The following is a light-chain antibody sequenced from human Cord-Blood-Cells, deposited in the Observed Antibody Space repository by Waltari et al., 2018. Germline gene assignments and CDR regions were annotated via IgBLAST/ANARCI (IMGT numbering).Light chain of an antibody. V-gene: IGKV1-5*03. CDR3: QQYNSYST. Sequence: DIQLTQSPSTLSAFVGDRVTITCRASQSISSWLAWYQQKPVKAPKLLIYKASSLERGVPSMFIGSGSGTEFTLTISSLQPDDFATYYCQQYNSYSTFGQGTKLEIK. J-gene: IGKJ2*01. CDR2: KAS. CDR1: QSISSW.